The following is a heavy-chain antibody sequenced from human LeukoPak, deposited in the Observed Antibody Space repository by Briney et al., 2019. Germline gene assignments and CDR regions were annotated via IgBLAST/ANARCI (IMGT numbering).Heavy chain of an antibody. CDR1: GFTFSSYE. CDR3: ARDRRYYGSGSPHPDI. V-gene: IGHV3-48*03. Sequence: GGSLRLSCTASGFTFSSYEMNWVRQAPGKGLEWVSYIDSSASTIYYADSVKGRFTISRDNAKNSLYLQMNSLRVEDTAVYYCARDRRYYGSGSPHPDIWGQGTMVTVSS. J-gene: IGHJ3*02. D-gene: IGHD3-10*01. CDR2: IDSSASTI.